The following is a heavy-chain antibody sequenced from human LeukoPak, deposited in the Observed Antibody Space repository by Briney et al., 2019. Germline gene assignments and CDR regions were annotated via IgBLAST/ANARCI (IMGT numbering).Heavy chain of an antibody. CDR3: ATGYYAPFDN. V-gene: IGHV4-59*01. D-gene: IGHD1-26*01. CDR2: ISDTGKT. CDR1: GGSLSSYY. Sequence: SETLSLTCNVSGGSLSSYYWDWLRQPPGKGLEWIGYISDTGKTDYNPSLKSRVTISLDTSKSQFSLRLRSVTTADTAVYFCATGYYAPFDNWGPGTLVTVSS. J-gene: IGHJ4*02.